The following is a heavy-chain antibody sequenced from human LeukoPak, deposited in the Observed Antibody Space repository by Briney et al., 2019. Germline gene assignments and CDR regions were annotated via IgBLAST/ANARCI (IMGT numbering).Heavy chain of an antibody. V-gene: IGHV3-7*01. CDR3: ARDPYYGSGSYSGWFDP. J-gene: IGHJ5*02. Sequence: GGSLRLSCAASGFTFSSYWMSWVRQAPGKGLEWVANIKQDGSEKYHVDSVKGRFTISRDNAKNSLYLQMNSLRAEDTAVYYCARDPYYGSGSYSGWFDPWGQGTLVTVSS. CDR2: IKQDGSEK. CDR1: GFTFSSYW. D-gene: IGHD3-10*01.